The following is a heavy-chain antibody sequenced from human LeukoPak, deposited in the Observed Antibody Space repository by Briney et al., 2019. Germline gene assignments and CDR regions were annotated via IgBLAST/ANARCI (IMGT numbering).Heavy chain of an antibody. CDR3: AKVDGYDYGDYGAIVYAFDI. CDR1: GFTVSSYY. V-gene: IGHV3-30*02. CDR2: IRYDGSNK. D-gene: IGHD4-17*01. Sequence: PGGSLRLSCAASGFTVSSYYMNWVRQAPGKGLEWVAFIRYDGSNKYYADSVKGRFTISRDNSKNTLYLQMNSLRAEDTAVYYCAKVDGYDYGDYGAIVYAFDIWGQGTMVTVPS. J-gene: IGHJ3*02.